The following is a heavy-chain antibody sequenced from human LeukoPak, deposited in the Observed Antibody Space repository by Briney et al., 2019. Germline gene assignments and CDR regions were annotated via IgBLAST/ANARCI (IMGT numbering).Heavy chain of an antibody. Sequence: PGRSLRLSCAAPGFTFSSYAMHWVRQAPGKGLEWVAVISYDGSNKYYADSVKGRFAISRDNSKNTLYLQMNSLRAEDTAVYYCARGTSPYYYDSSGYYLYYYYGMDVWGQGTTATVSS. CDR1: GFTFSSYA. J-gene: IGHJ6*02. CDR3: ARGTSPYYYDSSGYYLYYYYGMDV. D-gene: IGHD3-22*01. CDR2: ISYDGSNK. V-gene: IGHV3-30*09.